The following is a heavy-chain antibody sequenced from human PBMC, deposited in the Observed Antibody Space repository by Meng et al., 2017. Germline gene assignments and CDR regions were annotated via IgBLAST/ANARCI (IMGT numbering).Heavy chain of an antibody. D-gene: IGHD7-27*01. Sequence: LQSPVPGRVQLSGTLSFTCAFAGGSSSSRNWWSWVRQPPGKGLEWIGEIYHSGSTNYNPSLKSRVTISVDKSKNQFSLKLSSVTAADTAVYYCARDGRSWDWGQGTLVTVSS. CDR1: GGSSSSRNW. CDR3: ARDGRSWD. V-gene: IGHV4-4*02. CDR2: IYHSGST. J-gene: IGHJ4*02.